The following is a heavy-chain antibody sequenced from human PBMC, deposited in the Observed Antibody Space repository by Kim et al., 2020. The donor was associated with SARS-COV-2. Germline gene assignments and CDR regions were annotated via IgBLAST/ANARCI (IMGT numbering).Heavy chain of an antibody. V-gene: IGHV3-11*01. CDR1: GFSFSDYY. Sequence: GGSLRLSCAASGFSFSDYYMSWIRQAPGKGLEWVSCISHSGTTIYYADSVKGRLTISRDNAKSSLYLQMNSLRAEDTAIYYCARESRREPVSGPGYWGQGTLVTVSS. CDR2: ISHSGTTI. D-gene: IGHD6-19*01. CDR3: ARESRREPVSGPGY. J-gene: IGHJ4*02.